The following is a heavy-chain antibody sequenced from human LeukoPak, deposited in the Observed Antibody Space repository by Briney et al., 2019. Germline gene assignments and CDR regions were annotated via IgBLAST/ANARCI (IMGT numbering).Heavy chain of an antibody. D-gene: IGHD5-24*01. V-gene: IGHV3-23*01. CDR2: ISGSGGST. CDR3: AREGRSRWLHFDAFDI. Sequence: GGSLRLSCAASGFTFSSYAMSWVRQAPGKGLEWVSAISGSGGSTYYADSVKGRFTISRDNSKNTLYLQMNSLRAEDTAVYHCAREGRSRWLHFDAFDIWGQGTMVTVSS. CDR1: GFTFSSYA. J-gene: IGHJ3*02.